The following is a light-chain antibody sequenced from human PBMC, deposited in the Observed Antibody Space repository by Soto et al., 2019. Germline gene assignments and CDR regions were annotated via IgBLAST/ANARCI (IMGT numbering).Light chain of an antibody. CDR3: QQYDTLPLT. CDR1: QDITNY. V-gene: IGKV1-33*01. J-gene: IGKJ5*01. Sequence: DIQMTQYPSSLSASVGDRVTIICQASQDITNYLNWYQQKPGKAPKLLIHDSSNLETGVPSRFSGSGSGTYFSFTISSLQPEDIATYYCQQYDTLPLTFGQGTRLEIK. CDR2: DSS.